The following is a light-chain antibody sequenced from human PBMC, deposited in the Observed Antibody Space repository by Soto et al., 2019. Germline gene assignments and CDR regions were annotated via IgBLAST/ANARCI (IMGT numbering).Light chain of an antibody. V-gene: IGLV3-21*02. J-gene: IGLJ2*01. CDR2: DDT. Sequence: SYDLTQPPSVSVAPGQTAKITCAGDNIDTKSMHWYQQRPGPAPVLVVHDDTDRAAGIPERFSGSKSGGTATLTISRVEAGDEADYYCQVWDIITYHVVFGGGTKLTVL. CDR1: NIDTKS. CDR3: QVWDIITYHVV.